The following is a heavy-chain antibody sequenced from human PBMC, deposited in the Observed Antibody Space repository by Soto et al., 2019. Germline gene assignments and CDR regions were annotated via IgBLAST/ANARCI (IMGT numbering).Heavy chain of an antibody. J-gene: IGHJ3*02. CDR2: TYYRSKWYN. CDR3: ARVVPAAILYAFDI. CDR1: GDSVSSNSAA. Sequence: QSQTLSLTCAISGDSVSSNSAAWNWIRQSPSRGLEWLGRTYYRSKWYNDYAVSVKSRITINPDTSKNQFSLQLNSVTPEDTAVYYCARVVPAAILYAFDIWGQGTMVTVSS. D-gene: IGHD2-2*01. V-gene: IGHV6-1*01.